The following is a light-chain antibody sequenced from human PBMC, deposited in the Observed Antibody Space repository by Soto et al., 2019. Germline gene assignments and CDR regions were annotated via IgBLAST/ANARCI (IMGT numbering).Light chain of an antibody. CDR2: GAS. J-gene: IGKJ2*01. CDR3: QQYAKSPYT. CDR1: QSVSSSQ. V-gene: IGKV3-20*01. Sequence: EIVLTQSPGTLSLSPGERATLSCRASQSVSSSQLAWYQQEPGQAPRLLVYGASTRATGIPDRFSGSGSETDFTLTINRLEPEDFAVYFCQQYAKSPYTFGQGTKLEIK.